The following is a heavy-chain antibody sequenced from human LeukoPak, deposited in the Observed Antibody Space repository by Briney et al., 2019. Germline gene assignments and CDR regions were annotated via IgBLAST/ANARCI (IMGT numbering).Heavy chain of an antibody. V-gene: IGHV3-9*01. CDR1: GFTFDDYA. CDR3: AKAKQQLGTYYYYGMDV. Sequence: GGSLRLSRAASGFTFDDYAMHWVRQAPGKGLEWVSGISWNSGSIGYADSVKGRFTISRDNAKNSLYLQMNSLRAEDTALYYCAKAKQQLGTYYYYGMDVWGQGTTVTVSS. CDR2: ISWNSGSI. D-gene: IGHD6-13*01. J-gene: IGHJ6*02.